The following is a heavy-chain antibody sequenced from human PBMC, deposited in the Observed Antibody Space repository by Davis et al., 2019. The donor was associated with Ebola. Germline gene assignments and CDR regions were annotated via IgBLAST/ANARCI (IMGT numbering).Heavy chain of an antibody. CDR1: GFTFSGSA. CDR3: TTKRQDDAFDI. J-gene: IGHJ3*02. V-gene: IGHV3-73*01. CDR2: IRSKANSYAT. Sequence: GGSLRLSCAASGFTFSGSAMHRVRQASGKGLEWVGRIRSKANSYATAYAASVKGRFTISRDDSKNTAYLQMNSLKTEDTAVYYCTTKRQDDAFDIWGHGTMVTVSS.